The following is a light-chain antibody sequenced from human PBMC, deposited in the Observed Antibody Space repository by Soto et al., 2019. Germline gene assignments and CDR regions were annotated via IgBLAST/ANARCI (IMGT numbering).Light chain of an antibody. CDR3: QQRSNCQYT. V-gene: IGKV3D-11*02. CDR2: DAS. CDR1: QSVSSY. J-gene: IGKJ2*01. Sequence: EIVLTQSPATLSLSPGERATLSCRASQSVSSYLAWYQQKPGQAPRLLIYDASNRATGIPARFSGSGLGTDFTLTISSLEPEDFAVYYCQQRSNCQYTGGQAIKLEIK.